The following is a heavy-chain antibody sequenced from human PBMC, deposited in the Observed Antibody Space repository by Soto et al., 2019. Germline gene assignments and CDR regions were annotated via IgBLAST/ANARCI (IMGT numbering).Heavy chain of an antibody. D-gene: IGHD3-9*01. Sequence: ASVKVSCKASGGNFASYAVFWVRQAPGQGLEWMGGIIPIFGTPTYAQKFQGRVTIKADKPTNTAYMEMNSLTFEDKAVYYCARSEGGYFYGMDVWGQGTTVTVSS. CDR1: GGNFASYA. V-gene: IGHV1-69*06. J-gene: IGHJ6*02. CDR2: IIPIFGTP. CDR3: ARSEGGYFYGMDV.